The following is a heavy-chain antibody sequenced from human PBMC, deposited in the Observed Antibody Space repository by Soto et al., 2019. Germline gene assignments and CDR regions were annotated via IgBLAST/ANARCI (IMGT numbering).Heavy chain of an antibody. Sequence: EVQLVESGGGLVQPGGSLRFSCAASGFNFTSHSMNWVRQAPGKGLEWVSAISRTSNYIYYADKVKGRFTNSRDNAKNLLYLKMNSLRAEDTAVYYCDRGVDIVSTTHDAFDVWGQGAVVSVSS. CDR1: GFNFTSHS. V-gene: IGHV3-21*01. J-gene: IGHJ3*01. CDR3: DRGVDIVSTTHDAFDV. CDR2: ISRTSNYI. D-gene: IGHD5-12*01.